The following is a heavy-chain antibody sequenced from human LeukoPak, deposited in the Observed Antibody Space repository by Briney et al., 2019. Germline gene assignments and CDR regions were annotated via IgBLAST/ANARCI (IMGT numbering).Heavy chain of an antibody. CDR2: ISSSGSTI. CDR3: ARDGTQRYYDFWSGYSGYYYGMDV. Sequence: GGSLRLSCGASGFTFSDYYMSWIRQAPGKGLEWVSYISSSGSTIYYADSVKGRFTISRDNAKNSLYLQMNSLRAEDTAVYYCARDGTQRYYDFWSGYSGYYYGMDVWGQGTTVTVSS. D-gene: IGHD3-3*01. J-gene: IGHJ6*02. CDR1: GFTFSDYY. V-gene: IGHV3-11*01.